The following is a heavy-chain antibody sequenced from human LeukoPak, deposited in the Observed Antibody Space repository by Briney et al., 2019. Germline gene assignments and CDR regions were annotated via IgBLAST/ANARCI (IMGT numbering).Heavy chain of an antibody. CDR1: GFTFSSYA. D-gene: IGHD2-2*01. V-gene: IGHV3-30-3*01. J-gene: IGHJ6*03. CDR3: ARRGSIVVVPAAMDYYMDV. Sequence: GGSLRLSCAASGFTFSSYAMHWVRQAPGKGLEWVAVISYDGSNKYYADSVKGRFTISRDNSKNTLYLQMNSLRAEDTAVYYCARRGSIVVVPAAMDYYMDVWGKGTTVTVSS. CDR2: ISYDGSNK.